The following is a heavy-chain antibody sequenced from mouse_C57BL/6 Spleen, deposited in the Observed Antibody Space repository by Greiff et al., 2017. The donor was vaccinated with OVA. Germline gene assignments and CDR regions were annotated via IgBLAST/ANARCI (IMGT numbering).Heavy chain of an antibody. CDR3: AKEWNYYGSSYYAMDY. CDR2: IDPNSGGT. V-gene: IGHV1-72*01. J-gene: IGHJ4*01. D-gene: IGHD1-1*01. Sequence: VQLQQPGAELVKPGASVKLSCKASGYTFTSYWMHWVKQRPGRGLEWIGRIDPNSGGTKYTETFKSKATLTVDKPSRTAYMQLSSLTSEDSAVYDGAKEWNYYGSSYYAMDYWGQGTSVTVSS. CDR1: GYTFTSYW.